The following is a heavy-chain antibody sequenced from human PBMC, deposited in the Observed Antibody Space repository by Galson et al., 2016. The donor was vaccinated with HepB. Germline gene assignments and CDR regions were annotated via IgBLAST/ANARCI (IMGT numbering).Heavy chain of an antibody. CDR1: GFTFSSYS. Sequence: SLRLSCAASGFTFSSYSINWVRQAPGRGLEWVAYISGGGSTTRYADSVKGRFIISRDDAKNSVYLQMDSLRDEDTAVYYCARPYNYYMSGYHQHFQHWGQGTLMTVSS. CDR2: ISGGGSTT. V-gene: IGHV3-48*02. CDR3: ARPYNYYMSGYHQHFQH. D-gene: IGHD3-3*01. J-gene: IGHJ1*01.